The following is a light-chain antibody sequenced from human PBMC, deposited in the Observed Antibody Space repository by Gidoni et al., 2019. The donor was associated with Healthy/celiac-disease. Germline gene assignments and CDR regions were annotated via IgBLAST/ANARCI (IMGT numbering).Light chain of an antibody. CDR3: QSADSSGTYWV. V-gene: IGLV3-25*02. CDR2: KDS. J-gene: IGLJ3*02. CDR1: ALPKQY. Sequence: SYELTQPPSVSVSPGQTARITCSGDALPKQYAYWYQQKPGQAPGLVIYKDSERPSGIPERFAGASAGAIVTLTISGVQAEDEADYYCQSADSSGTYWVFGGGTKLTVL.